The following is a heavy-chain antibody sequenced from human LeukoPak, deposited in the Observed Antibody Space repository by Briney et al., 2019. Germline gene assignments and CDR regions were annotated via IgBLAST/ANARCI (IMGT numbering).Heavy chain of an antibody. Sequence: SETLSLTCTVSGGSISSYYWSWIRQPPGKGLEWIGYIYYSGSTNYNPSLKSRVTISVDTSKNQFSLKLSSVTAADTAVYYCAREAARHSWFDPWGQGTLVTVSS. D-gene: IGHD6-6*01. CDR3: AREAARHSWFDP. J-gene: IGHJ5*02. CDR1: GGSISSYY. CDR2: IYYSGST. V-gene: IGHV4-59*01.